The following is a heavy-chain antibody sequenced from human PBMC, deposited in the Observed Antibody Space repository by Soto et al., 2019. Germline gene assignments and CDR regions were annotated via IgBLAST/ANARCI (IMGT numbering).Heavy chain of an antibody. D-gene: IGHD6-6*01. J-gene: IGHJ3*02. CDR2: IYWSGDE. CDR1: GFSLTTSGVG. V-gene: IGHV2-5*01. CDR3: ARGLATLPVFAFDI. Sequence: QGTLKESGPPLVKPTQPLTLTCSFSGFSLTTSGVGVGWIRQSPGKALEWLALIYWSGDEHYRPSLKSRLSIFKDTSKNHVVLIMTDMDPVDTATYYCARGLATLPVFAFDIWGQGTMVTVSS.